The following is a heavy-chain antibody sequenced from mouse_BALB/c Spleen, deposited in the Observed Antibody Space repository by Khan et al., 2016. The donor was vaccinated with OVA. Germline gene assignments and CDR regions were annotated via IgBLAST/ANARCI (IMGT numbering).Heavy chain of an antibody. V-gene: IGHV1S81*02. Sequence: QIQLVQSGAELVKPGASVRLSCKASGYTFTNYYLYWVKQRPGHGLEWIGDINPSNGGTNSNEKFKNKVTLTVDKSSSTAYMQLSSLTSEDSAVYYCSRSGYGTFAYWGQGTLVTVSA. J-gene: IGHJ3*01. D-gene: IGHD2-1*01. CDR3: SRSGYGTFAY. CDR2: INPSNGGT. CDR1: GYTFTNYY.